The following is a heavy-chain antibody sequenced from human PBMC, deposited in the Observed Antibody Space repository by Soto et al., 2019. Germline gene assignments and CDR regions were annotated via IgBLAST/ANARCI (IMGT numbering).Heavy chain of an antibody. Sequence: GGSLRLSCAASGFTFSSYSMNWVRQAPGKGLEWVSYISSSSSTIYYADSVKGRFTISRDNAKNSLYLQMNSLRAEDTAVYYCAGDDYSNPGVFDYWGQGTLVTVSS. J-gene: IGHJ4*02. CDR2: ISSSSSTI. V-gene: IGHV3-48*01. CDR3: AGDDYSNPGVFDY. CDR1: GFTFSSYS. D-gene: IGHD4-4*01.